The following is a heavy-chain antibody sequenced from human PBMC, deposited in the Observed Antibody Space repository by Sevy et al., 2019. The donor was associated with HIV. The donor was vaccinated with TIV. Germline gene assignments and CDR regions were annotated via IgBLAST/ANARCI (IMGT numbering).Heavy chain of an antibody. CDR3: AKRRGVDFWSGYYSAYYFDY. CDR2: FSGGGGGT. Sequence: GGSLRLSCAASGFTFSSYAMSWVRQAPGKGLEWVSAFSGGGGGTYYADSVKGRFTISRDNSKNTLYLQMNSLRAEDTAVYYCAKRRGVDFWSGYYSAYYFDYWGQGTLVTVSS. CDR1: GFTFSSYA. V-gene: IGHV3-23*01. D-gene: IGHD3-3*01. J-gene: IGHJ4*02.